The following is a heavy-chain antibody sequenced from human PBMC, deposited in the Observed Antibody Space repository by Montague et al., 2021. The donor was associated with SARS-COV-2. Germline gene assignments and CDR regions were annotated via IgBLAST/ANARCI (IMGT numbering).Heavy chain of an antibody. CDR3: ARGSGWMGNAFDI. Sequence: SETLPLTCTVSGGSISSYYWSWIRQPPGKGLEWIGYIYYSGSTNYNPSLKSRVTISVDKSKNQFSLKLSSVTTADTAVYYCARGSGWMGNAFDIWGQGTMVTVSS. CDR2: IYYSGST. D-gene: IGHD6-19*01. CDR1: GGSISSYY. V-gene: IGHV4-59*01. J-gene: IGHJ3*02.